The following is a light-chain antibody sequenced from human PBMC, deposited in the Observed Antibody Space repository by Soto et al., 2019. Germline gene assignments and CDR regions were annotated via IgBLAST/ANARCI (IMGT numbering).Light chain of an antibody. J-gene: IGLJ1*01. Sequence: QSVLTQPPSVSVAPGQRVTISCTGSSSNIGAGYDVHWYQHLPGTAPKLLIYGNINRPSGVPDRFSGSKSGTSASLAITGLQAEDEADYYCQSYDSSLSGSYVFGTGTKLTVL. CDR2: GNI. CDR1: SSNIGAGYD. CDR3: QSYDSSLSGSYV. V-gene: IGLV1-40*01.